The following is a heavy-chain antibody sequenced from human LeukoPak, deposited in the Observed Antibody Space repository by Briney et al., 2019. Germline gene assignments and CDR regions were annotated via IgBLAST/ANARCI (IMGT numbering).Heavy chain of an antibody. V-gene: IGHV4-30-4*08. CDR1: GGSISSGDYY. D-gene: IGHD3-10*01. CDR3: ARSTYYGSGSSSY. J-gene: IGHJ4*02. Sequence: SETLSLTCTVSGGSISSGDYYWSWIRQPPGKGLEWFGYIYYSGSTYYNPSLKSRVTISVDTSKNQFSLKLSSVTAADTAVYYCARSTYYGSGSSSYWGQGTLVTVSS. CDR2: IYYSGST.